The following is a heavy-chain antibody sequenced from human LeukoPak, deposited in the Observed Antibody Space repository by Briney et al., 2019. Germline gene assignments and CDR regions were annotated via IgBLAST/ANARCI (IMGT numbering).Heavy chain of an antibody. D-gene: IGHD3-3*01. CDR1: GDSVSSNSAA. CDR2: TYYRSKWYN. Sequence: SQTLSLTCAISGDSVSSNSAAWNWLRQSPSRGLEWLGRTYYRSKWYNDYAVSVKSRITINPDTSKNQFSLQLNSVTPEDTAVYYCARVSAYYDFWSGYYRNWFDPWGQGTLVTVSS. V-gene: IGHV6-1*01. CDR3: ARVSAYYDFWSGYYRNWFDP. J-gene: IGHJ5*02.